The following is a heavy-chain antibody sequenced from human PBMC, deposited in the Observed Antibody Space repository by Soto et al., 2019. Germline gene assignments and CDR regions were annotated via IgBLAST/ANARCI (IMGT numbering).Heavy chain of an antibody. D-gene: IGHD2-2*02. CDR3: AAEHRIPSPVWQDY. Sequence: QMQLVQSGPEVKKPGTSVKVSCKASGFTFTSSAVQWVRQARGQRLEWIGWIVVGSGNTNYAQKFQERVTITRDMSTSTAYMELSSLRSEDTAVYYCAAEHRIPSPVWQDYWGQGTLVTVSS. J-gene: IGHJ4*02. CDR1: GFTFTSSA. CDR2: IVVGSGNT. V-gene: IGHV1-58*01.